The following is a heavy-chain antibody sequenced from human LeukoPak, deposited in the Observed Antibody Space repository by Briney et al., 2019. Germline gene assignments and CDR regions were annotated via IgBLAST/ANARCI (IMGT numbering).Heavy chain of an antibody. CDR3: ANHFG. D-gene: IGHD3-10*01. V-gene: IGHV3-53*01. CDR2: IHNDYRT. Sequence: GGSLRLSCAASGFTVSSNFMHWVRQAPGKGLEWVAGIHNDYRTFYADSVKGRFTILRDDSANTVYLQMNSLRAEDTAIFNCANHFGGGQGALVTVSS. CDR1: GFTVSSNF. J-gene: IGHJ4*02.